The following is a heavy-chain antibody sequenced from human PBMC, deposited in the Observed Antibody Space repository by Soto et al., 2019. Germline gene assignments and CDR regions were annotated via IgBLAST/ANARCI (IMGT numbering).Heavy chain of an antibody. V-gene: IGHV3-23*01. CDR1: GFPFSSYA. CDR3: ARFFGSGFDY. CDR2: LSGSGGTT. J-gene: IGHJ4*02. Sequence: PGGSLRLSCAASGFPFSSYAMIWVRQTPGKGLEWVSTLSGSGGTTYYADSVKGRFTISRDNAKTSLYLQMDSLRNEDTAVYYCARFFGSGFDYWGQGTLVTVSS. D-gene: IGHD6-19*01.